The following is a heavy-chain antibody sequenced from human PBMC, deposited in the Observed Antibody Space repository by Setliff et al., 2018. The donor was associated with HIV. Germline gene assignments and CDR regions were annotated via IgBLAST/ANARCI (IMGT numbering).Heavy chain of an antibody. CDR2: VSQSGST. D-gene: IGHD2-21*01. CDR1: GVSINRTDHY. Sequence: SETLSLTSSLSGVSINRTDHYWGWIRQSPGKRLERIGSVSQSGSTYYNPSLKSRITISVDRSKNLFSLKLISVTAADQGVYYCARVPVAWANWFDPWGLGTLVTVSS. CDR3: ARVPVAWANWFDP. J-gene: IGHJ5*02. V-gene: IGHV4-39*01.